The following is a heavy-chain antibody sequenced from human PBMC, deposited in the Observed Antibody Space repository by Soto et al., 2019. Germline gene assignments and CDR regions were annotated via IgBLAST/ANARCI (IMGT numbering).Heavy chain of an antibody. J-gene: IGHJ6*02. CDR2: ISGSGGST. V-gene: IGHV3-23*01. D-gene: IGHD3-3*01. CDR3: AKVAYYDFWSGSGGMDV. CDR1: GFTFSSYA. Sequence: GGSLRLSCAASGFTFSSYAMSWVRQAPGKGLEWVSAISGSGGSTYYADSVKGRFTISRDNSKNTLYLQMNSLRAEDTAVYYCAKVAYYDFWSGSGGMDVWGQGTTVTVSS.